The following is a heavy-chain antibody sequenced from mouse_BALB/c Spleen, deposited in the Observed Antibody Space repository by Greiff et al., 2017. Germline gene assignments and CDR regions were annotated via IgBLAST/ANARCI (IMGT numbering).Heavy chain of an antibody. V-gene: IGHV1S135*01. CDR3: ASLPSYAMDY. Sequence: VHVKQSGPELMKPGASVKISCKASGYSFTSYYMHWVKQSHGKSLEWIGYIDPFNGGTSYNQKFKGKATLTVDKSSSTAYMHLSSLTSEDTAVYYCASLPSYAMDYWGQGTSVTVSS. D-gene: IGHD2-10*01. CDR1: GYSFTSYY. J-gene: IGHJ4*01. CDR2: IDPFNGGT.